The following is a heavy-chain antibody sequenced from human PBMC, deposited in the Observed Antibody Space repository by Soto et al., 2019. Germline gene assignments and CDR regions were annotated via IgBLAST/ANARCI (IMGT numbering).Heavy chain of an antibody. CDR3: ARDPGYVDI. J-gene: IGHJ3*02. CDR2: IYYNGGT. D-gene: IGHD2-2*01. Sequence: SETLCLTCTVSGGSVSSGGYYWSWIRQPPGKGLEWIGYIYYNGGTNYNPSLNSRVTMSVDTSKNQFSLKLTSVTTADTAVYYCARDPGYVDICGQGTMVT. CDR1: GGSVSSGGYY. V-gene: IGHV4-61*08.